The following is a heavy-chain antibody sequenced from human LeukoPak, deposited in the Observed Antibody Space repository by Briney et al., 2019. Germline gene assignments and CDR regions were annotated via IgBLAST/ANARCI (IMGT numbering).Heavy chain of an antibody. V-gene: IGHV3-7*01. CDR1: GFTFSSYR. CDR2: IKQDGSEK. D-gene: IGHD3-22*01. Sequence: PGGSLRLSCAASGFTFSSYRMSWVRQAPGKGLEWVANIKQDGSEKYYVDSVKGRFTISRDNAKNSLYLQMNSLRAEDTALYYCARSGYYYEPIDYWGQGTLVTVSS. J-gene: IGHJ4*02. CDR3: ARSGYYYEPIDY.